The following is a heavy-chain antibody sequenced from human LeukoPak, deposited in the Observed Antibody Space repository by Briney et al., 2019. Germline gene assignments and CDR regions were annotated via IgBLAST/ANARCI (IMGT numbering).Heavy chain of an antibody. CDR1: GYTFTINH. CDR3: AKLATSDTGKTY. D-gene: IGHD3-3*02. V-gene: IGHV1-46*01. J-gene: IGHJ4*02. CDR2: INPSGDST. Sequence: GASVKISCKASGYTFTINHIHWVRQAPGQGLEWMGVINPSGDSTTYAQNFQGRVTMTRDTSTSTVYMELRSLRSEDTAIYYCAKLATSDTGKTYWGQGTLVTVSS.